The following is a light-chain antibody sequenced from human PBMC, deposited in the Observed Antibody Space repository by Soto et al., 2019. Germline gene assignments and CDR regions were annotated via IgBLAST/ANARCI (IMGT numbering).Light chain of an antibody. Sequence: QSALTQPASVSGSPGQSITISCTGTSSDVGGYNYVSWYQQHPGKAPKLMIYEVSNRLSGVSNRFSGSKSGNTASLTISGLQAEDAADYYCRSYTSSSTYVFGTGTKGTVL. CDR3: RSYTSSSTYV. J-gene: IGLJ1*01. V-gene: IGLV2-14*01. CDR2: EVS. CDR1: SSDVGGYNY.